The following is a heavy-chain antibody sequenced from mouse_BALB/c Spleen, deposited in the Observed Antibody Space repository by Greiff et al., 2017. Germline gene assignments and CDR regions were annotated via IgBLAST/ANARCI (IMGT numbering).Heavy chain of an antibody. CDR2: ISSGGST. Sequence: EVKLEESGGGLVKPGGSLKLSCAASGFTFSSYAMSWVRQTPEKRLEWVASISSGGSTYYPDSVKGRFTISRDNARNILYLQMSSLRSEDTAMYYCARGRAYYEGYFDVWGAGTTVTVSS. J-gene: IGHJ1*01. D-gene: IGHD1-1*01. CDR1: GFTFSSYA. CDR3: ARGRAYYEGYFDV. V-gene: IGHV5-6-5*01.